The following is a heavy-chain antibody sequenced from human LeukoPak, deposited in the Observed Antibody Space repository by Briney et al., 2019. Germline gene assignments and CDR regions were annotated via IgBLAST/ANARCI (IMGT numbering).Heavy chain of an antibody. D-gene: IGHD6-13*01. V-gene: IGHV3-7*01. Sequence: GGSLRLSCAASGFTFSSYWMSWVRQAPGKGLEWVANIKQDGSEKYYVDSVKGRFTISRDNAKNSLYLQMNSLRAGDTAVYYCARAGYSSTWYSRYFDLWGPGTLVTVSS. CDR1: GFTFSSYW. J-gene: IGHJ2*01. CDR3: ARAGYSSTWYSRYFDL. CDR2: IKQDGSEK.